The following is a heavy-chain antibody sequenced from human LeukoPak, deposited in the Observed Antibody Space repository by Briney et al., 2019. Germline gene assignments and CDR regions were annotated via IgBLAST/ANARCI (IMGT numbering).Heavy chain of an antibody. CDR3: ATKQWLAPPPDS. D-gene: IGHD6-19*01. V-gene: IGHV3-74*01. J-gene: IGHJ4*02. CDR1: GFTFSKYW. Sequence: RGSLRLSCAASGFTFSKYWMLWLRQAPGKGLESVSRINTDGTVTTYADSVKGRFTVSRDNADNTMFLQMNSVRDEDTSVYYCATKQWLAPPPDSWGQGTPVTVSS. CDR2: INTDGTVT.